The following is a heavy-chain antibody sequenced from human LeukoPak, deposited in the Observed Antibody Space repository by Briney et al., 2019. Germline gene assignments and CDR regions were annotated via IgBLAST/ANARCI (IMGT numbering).Heavy chain of an antibody. Sequence: GGSLRLSCAASGFSVSSNYMTWVRQAPGKGLEWVSAIYSGGSTYYADSVKGRFAISRDDSKNTLYLQMNSLRAEDTAVYYCFSLTYDYWGQGTLVTVSS. CDR3: FSLTYDY. CDR1: GFSVSSNY. CDR2: IYSGGST. V-gene: IGHV3-53*01. J-gene: IGHJ4*02.